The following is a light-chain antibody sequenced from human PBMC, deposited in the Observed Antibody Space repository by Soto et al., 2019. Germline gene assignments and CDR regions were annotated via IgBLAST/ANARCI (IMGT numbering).Light chain of an antibody. CDR1: QSISSW. CDR2: DAS. Sequence: DIQMTQSPSTLSASAGDRVTITCRASQSISSWLAWYQQKPGKAPKLLIYDASSLESGVPSRFSGSGSGTEFTLTISSLQPDDFATYYCQQYNSYPGFGQGTKVDIK. J-gene: IGKJ1*01. CDR3: QQYNSYPG. V-gene: IGKV1-5*01.